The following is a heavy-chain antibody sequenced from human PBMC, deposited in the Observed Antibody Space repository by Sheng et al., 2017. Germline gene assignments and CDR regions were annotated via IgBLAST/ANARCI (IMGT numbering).Heavy chain of an antibody. CDR2: INPNSGGT. J-gene: IGHJ3*02. D-gene: IGHD3-10*01. V-gene: IGHV1-2*02. Sequence: QVQLVQSGAEVKKPGASVKVSCRASGYSFTGYFLHWVRQAPGQGLEWMGWINPNSGGTNYAQNFQGRVTMTRDTSISTAYMELSRLRSDDTAVYYCARMDYYVSGRAFDIWGQGTMV. CDR1: GYSFTGYF. CDR3: ARMDYYVSGRAFDI.